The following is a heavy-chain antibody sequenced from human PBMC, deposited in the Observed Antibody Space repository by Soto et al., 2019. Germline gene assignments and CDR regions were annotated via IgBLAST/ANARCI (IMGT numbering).Heavy chain of an antibody. CDR1: GYSFTSYG. CDR2: IYPGDSDT. Sequence: PGESLKISCKGSGYSFTSYGSGWVRQMPGKGLEWMGIIYPGDSDTRYSPSFQGQVTISADKSISTAYLQWSSLKASDTALFYFARLVELDSGSYSYCAFDIWGQGTIVTVSS. J-gene: IGHJ3*02. CDR3: ARLVELDSGSYSYCAFDI. D-gene: IGHD3-10*01. V-gene: IGHV5-51*01.